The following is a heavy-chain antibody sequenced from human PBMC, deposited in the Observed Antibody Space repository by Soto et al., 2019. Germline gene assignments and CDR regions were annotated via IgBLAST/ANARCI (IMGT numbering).Heavy chain of an antibody. CDR1: GGPFSSYA. CDR2: IIPIFGTA. V-gene: IGHV1-69*13. D-gene: IGHD2-8*01. J-gene: IGHJ6*02. CDR3: ARRNCTNGVCSHYYYYYGMDV. Sequence: GASVKVSCKASGGPFSSYAISWVRQAPGQGLEWMGGIIPIFGTANYAQKFQGRVTITADESTSTAYMELSSLRSEDTAVYYCARRNCTNGVCSHYYYYYGMDVWGQGTTVTVSS.